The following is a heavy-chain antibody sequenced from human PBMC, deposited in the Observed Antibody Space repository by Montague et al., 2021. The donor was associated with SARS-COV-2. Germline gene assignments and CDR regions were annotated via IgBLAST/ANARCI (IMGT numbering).Heavy chain of an antibody. D-gene: IGHD1-1*01. CDR2: IYYTGST. V-gene: IGHV4-59*01. J-gene: IGHJ4*02. Sequence: SETLSLTCTVSGGSIDGNHWTWVRQPPGKGLEWIGYIYYTGSTNYNPSLKSRVTMSLDRPTNRFSLRLNSVTAADTAMYYCARAQNTCFIANCVNYFDFWGLGAQVTVSS. CDR3: ARAQNTCFIANCVNYFDF. CDR1: GGSIDGNH.